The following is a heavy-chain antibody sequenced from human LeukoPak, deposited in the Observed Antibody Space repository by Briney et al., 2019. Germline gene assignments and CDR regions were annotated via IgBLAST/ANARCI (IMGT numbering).Heavy chain of an antibody. CDR3: AKGYGDYVIRDYYYMDV. D-gene: IGHD4-17*01. J-gene: IGHJ6*03. CDR1: GFSFSSYE. CDR2: ISSSSGYI. V-gene: IGHV3-21*01. Sequence: GGSLRLSCAASGFSFSSYEMNWVRQAPGKGLEWVSSISSSSGYIYYADSMKGRFTISRDNAKNSLYLQMNSLRAEDTAVYYCAKGYGDYVIRDYYYMDVWGKGTTVTVSS.